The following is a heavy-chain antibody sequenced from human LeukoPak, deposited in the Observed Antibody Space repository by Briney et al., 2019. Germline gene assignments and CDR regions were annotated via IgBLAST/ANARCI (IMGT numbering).Heavy chain of an antibody. V-gene: IGHV3-23*01. CDR1: GFTFSSYA. Sequence: GGSLRLSCAASGFTFSSYAMSWARHAPGKGLEWVSAISGSGGSTYYPASVKGRFTISRDNSKNTLYLQMNSLRAADTAVYYCAKTHGDYGDYDYWGQGTLVTVSS. D-gene: IGHD4-17*01. CDR2: ISGSGGST. J-gene: IGHJ4*02. CDR3: AKTHGDYGDYDY.